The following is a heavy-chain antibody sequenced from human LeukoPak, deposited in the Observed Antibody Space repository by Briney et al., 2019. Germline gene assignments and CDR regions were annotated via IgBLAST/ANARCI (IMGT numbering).Heavy chain of an antibody. J-gene: IGHJ5*02. CDR1: GYTFTSYG. Sequence: ASVKVSCKASGYTFTSYGISWVRQAPGQGLEWMGWINPNSGGTNYAQKFQGRVTMTRDTSISTAYMELSRLRSDDTAVYYCARAKELVLSWFDPWGQGTLVTVSS. D-gene: IGHD6-13*01. V-gene: IGHV1-2*02. CDR3: ARAKELVLSWFDP. CDR2: INPNSGGT.